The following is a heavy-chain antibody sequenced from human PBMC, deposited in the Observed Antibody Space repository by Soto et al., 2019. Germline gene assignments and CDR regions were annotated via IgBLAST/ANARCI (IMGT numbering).Heavy chain of an antibody. V-gene: IGHV1-69*13. CDR3: ARGFRCSGGSCYSAVYNWFDP. J-gene: IGHJ5*02. D-gene: IGHD2-15*01. CDR1: GGTFSSYA. CDR2: IIPIFGTA. Sequence: GASVKVSCKASGGTFSSYAISWVRQAPGQGLEWMGGIIPIFGTANYAQKFQGRVTITADESTSTAYMELSSLRSEDTAVYYCARGFRCSGGSCYSAVYNWFDPWGQGTLVTVS.